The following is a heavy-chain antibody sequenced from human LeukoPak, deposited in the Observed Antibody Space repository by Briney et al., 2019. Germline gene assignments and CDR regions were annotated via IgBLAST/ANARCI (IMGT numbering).Heavy chain of an antibody. CDR2: IYYSGST. D-gene: IGHD6-19*01. J-gene: IGHJ4*02. V-gene: IGHV4-59*08. CDR3: ARTWSSSGCYSFQL. CDR1: GGSISSDY. Sequence: SETLSLTCSVSGGSISSDYWSWIRQPPGRGLEGIGFIYYSGSTNYNPSLKSRVTISVDTSKNQFSLKLSSVTAADTAVYYCARTWSSSGCYSFQLWGQETLVTVS.